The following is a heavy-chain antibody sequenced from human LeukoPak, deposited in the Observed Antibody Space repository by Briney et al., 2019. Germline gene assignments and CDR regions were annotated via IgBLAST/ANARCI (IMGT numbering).Heavy chain of an antibody. CDR1: GGSISSGGYY. CDR2: IYYSGST. D-gene: IGHD2-2*01. Sequence: SQTLSLTCTVSGGSISSGGYYWSWIRQHPGKGLEWIGYIYYSGSTYYNPSLKSRVTISVDTSKNQFSLKLSSVTAADTAVYYCARVVVVPANWFDPWRQGTMVTVSS. V-gene: IGHV4-31*03. J-gene: IGHJ5*02. CDR3: ARVVVVPANWFDP.